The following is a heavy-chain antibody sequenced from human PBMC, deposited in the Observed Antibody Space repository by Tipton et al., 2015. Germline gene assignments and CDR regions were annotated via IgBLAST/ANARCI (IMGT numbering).Heavy chain of an antibody. CDR1: AYSITTDYY. CDR3: ARGDWII. CDR2: IYHTGST. D-gene: IGHD3/OR15-3a*01. V-gene: IGHV4-38-2*01. J-gene: IGHJ4*02. Sequence: TLSLTCAVSAYSITTDYYWVWIRQPPGKGLEWIATIYHTGSTYYNPSLKSRVTISVDTSKNQFSLKLNSVTAADTAVYYCARGDWIIWGQGTLVTVSS.